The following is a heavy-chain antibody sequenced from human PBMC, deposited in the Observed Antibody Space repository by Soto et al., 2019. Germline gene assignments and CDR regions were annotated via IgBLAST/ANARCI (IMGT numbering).Heavy chain of an antibody. V-gene: IGHV4-38-2*02. CDR1: GFPISSPYS. CDR3: ARVTMVIRDSDHFGVDV. J-gene: IGHJ6*02. CDR2: ISHTGTT. D-gene: IGHD4-17*01. Sequence: PSETLSLTCLVSGFPISSPYSWGWIRQPPGKGLEWIGSISHTGTTSYSPSLTSRVSISVDTSKNQVSLKLTSVTAADTAVYFCARVTMVIRDSDHFGVDVWGHGITVTVS.